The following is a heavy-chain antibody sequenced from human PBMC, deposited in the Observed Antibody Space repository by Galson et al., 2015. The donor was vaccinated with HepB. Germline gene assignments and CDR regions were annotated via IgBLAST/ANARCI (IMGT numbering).Heavy chain of an antibody. Sequence: SLRLSCAASGFSFTNAWMSWVRQAPGKGLEWVGRIKSKTDGGTTDFAAPGKGRFIISRDDSKNTLYLQMNSLETEDTGVYYCKTDWNTGSGVDYHYYVMDVWGQGTTVTVSS. CDR1: GFSFTNAW. CDR3: KTDWNTGSGVDYHYYVMDV. CDR2: IKSKTDGGTT. D-gene: IGHD1-1*01. J-gene: IGHJ6*02. V-gene: IGHV3-15*01.